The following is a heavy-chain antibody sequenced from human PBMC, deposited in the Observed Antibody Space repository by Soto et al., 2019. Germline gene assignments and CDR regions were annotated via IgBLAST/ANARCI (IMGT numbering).Heavy chain of an antibody. CDR2: INPNSGGT. CDR3: ARGGQLVRYMDV. D-gene: IGHD6-6*01. V-gene: IGHV1-2*04. CDR1: GYTFTGYY. J-gene: IGHJ6*03. Sequence: ASVKVSCKASGYTFTGYYMHWVRQAPGQGLEWMGWINPNSGGTNYAQRFQGWVTMTRDTSISTAYMELSRLRSDDTAVYYCARGGQLVRYMDVWGKGTTVTVSS.